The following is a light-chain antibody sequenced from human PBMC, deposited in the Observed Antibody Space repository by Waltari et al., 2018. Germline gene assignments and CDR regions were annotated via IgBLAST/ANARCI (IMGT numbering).Light chain of an antibody. V-gene: IGLV2-8*01. Sequence: QSALTQPPSASGSPGQSVTISCTGPSGAVGASDFVSWYQQNPGKAPKLIIYEVNKRPSGVPDRFSGSKSGNTASLTVSGLQADDEADYYCSSYAGSNNFVFGPGTEVTVL. CDR3: SSYAGSNNFV. CDR2: EVN. J-gene: IGLJ1*01. CDR1: SGAVGASDF.